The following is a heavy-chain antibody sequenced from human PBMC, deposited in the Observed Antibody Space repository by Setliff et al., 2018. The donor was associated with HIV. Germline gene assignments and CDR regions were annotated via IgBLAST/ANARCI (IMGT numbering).Heavy chain of an antibody. Sequence: SETLSLTCTVSGGSISSHYWSWIRQPPGKGLEWIGSIYHSGSTFYNPSLRSRVTISVDTSQDQFSLRLTSVTAADTAVYYCARDGPLEGSYRYYYYYMDVWGKGTTVTVSS. CDR3: ARDGPLEGSYRYYYYYMDV. CDR1: GGSISSHY. D-gene: IGHD3-10*01. V-gene: IGHV4-38-2*02. J-gene: IGHJ6*03. CDR2: IYHSGST.